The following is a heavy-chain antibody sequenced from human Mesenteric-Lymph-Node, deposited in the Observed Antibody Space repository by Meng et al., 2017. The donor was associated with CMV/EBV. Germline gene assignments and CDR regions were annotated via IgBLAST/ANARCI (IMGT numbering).Heavy chain of an antibody. CDR2: ISSSSSYI. J-gene: IGHJ6*02. CDR3: ARSLSGDGMDV. CDR1: GFTFSSYS. D-gene: IGHD3-10*01. V-gene: IGHV3-21*01. Sequence: GGSLRPSCAASGFTFSSYSMNWVRQAPGKGLEWVSSISSSSSYIYYADSVKGRFTISRDNAKNSLYLQMNSLRAEDTAVYYCARSLSGDGMDVWGQGTTVTVSS.